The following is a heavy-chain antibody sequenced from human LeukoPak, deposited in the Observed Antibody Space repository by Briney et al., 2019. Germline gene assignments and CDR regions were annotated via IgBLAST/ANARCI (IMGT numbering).Heavy chain of an antibody. J-gene: IGHJ5*02. D-gene: IGHD3-10*01. Sequence: SETLSLTCTVSGGSISSYYWSWIRQPPGKGLEWIGYMYYSGSTNYNPSLKSRVTISVDTSKNQFSLKLSSVTAADTAVYYCARDARRGWFDPWGQGTLVAVSS. CDR1: GGSISSYY. CDR2: MYYSGST. V-gene: IGHV4-59*01. CDR3: ARDARRGWFDP.